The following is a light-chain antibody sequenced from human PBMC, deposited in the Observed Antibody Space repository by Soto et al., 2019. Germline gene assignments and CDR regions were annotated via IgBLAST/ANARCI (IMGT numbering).Light chain of an antibody. V-gene: IGLV1-40*01. J-gene: IGLJ2*01. CDR3: QSYDDILSAVV. CDR1: SSSVGAGYD. CDR2: SNT. Sequence: QSVLTQPPSVSGAPWQRVTISCTGSSSSVGAGYDVHWYQHLPGTAPKLLIFSNTNRPSGVPDRFSGSKSGTSVSLAIAGLQAEDDGDYYCQSYDDILSAVVFGGGTKGTVL.